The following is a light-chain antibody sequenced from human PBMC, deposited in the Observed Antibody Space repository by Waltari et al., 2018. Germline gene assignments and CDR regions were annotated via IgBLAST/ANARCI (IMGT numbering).Light chain of an antibody. V-gene: IGLV3-27*01. Sequence: SYELTQPSSVSVSPGQTANITCSAYILSKIYTRWFQQKPGQAPLLVIYKDNERPSGIPERFSGSSSGTTATLTIGGVQVEDEADYYCYCAADHSLVFGGGTKLTV. J-gene: IGLJ3*02. CDR2: KDN. CDR1: ILSKIY. CDR3: YCAADHSLV.